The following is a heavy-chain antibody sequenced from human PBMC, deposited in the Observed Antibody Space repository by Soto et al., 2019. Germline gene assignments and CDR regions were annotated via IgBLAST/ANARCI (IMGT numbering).Heavy chain of an antibody. CDR3: AIDYYDSSGYPGY. CDR1: GGTFRSYG. J-gene: IGHJ4*02. Sequence: QVQLVQSGAEVKKPGSSVKVSCEASGGTFRSYGITWVRQAPGQGLEWMGGIIPIFGTTNYAQKFQGRVTITADESTNIAYMELSILRSEDTAVYYCAIDYYDSSGYPGYWGQGTLVTVSS. D-gene: IGHD3-22*01. V-gene: IGHV1-69*01. CDR2: IIPIFGTT.